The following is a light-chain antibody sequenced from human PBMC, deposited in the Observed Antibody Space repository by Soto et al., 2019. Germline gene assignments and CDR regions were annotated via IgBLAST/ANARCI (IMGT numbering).Light chain of an antibody. Sequence: DIQMTQSPSSLSAYVGDRVTIACRASQAISNYLAWYQQKPGKVPKLLIYAASTLQSGVPSRFSGSGSGTDFTLTISSLQPQDVETYYCQKYNIAPWTFGQGTKVDI. CDR1: QAISNY. CDR3: QKYNIAPWT. CDR2: AAS. V-gene: IGKV1-27*01. J-gene: IGKJ1*01.